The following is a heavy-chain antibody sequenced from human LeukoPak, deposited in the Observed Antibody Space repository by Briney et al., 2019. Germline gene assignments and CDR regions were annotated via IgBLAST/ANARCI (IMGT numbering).Heavy chain of an antibody. D-gene: IGHD6-25*01. V-gene: IGHV1-69*13. CDR2: IIPIFGTA. CDR3: ARVRIGNSSDRGGGTFDY. J-gene: IGHJ4*02. Sequence: SVKVSCKASGGTFSSYAISWVRQAPGQGLEWMGGIIPIFGTANYAQKFQGRVTITADESTSTAYMELSSLRSEDTAVYYCARVRIGNSSDRGGGTFDYWGQGTLVTVSS. CDR1: GGTFSSYA.